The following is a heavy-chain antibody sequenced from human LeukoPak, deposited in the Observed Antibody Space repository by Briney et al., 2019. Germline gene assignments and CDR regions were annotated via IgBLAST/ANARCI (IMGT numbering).Heavy chain of an antibody. CDR3: AGGLGWLIDY. Sequence: QTGGSLRLSCAASGFTFSNYWMSWVRQAPGKGLEWVVNIEQDGGEENYVDSVKGRFTISRDNAKNSLYLQMNSLRAEDTAVYYCAGGLGWLIDYWGQGTLVTVSS. CDR2: IEQDGGEE. D-gene: IGHD2-15*01. V-gene: IGHV3-7*04. CDR1: GFTFSNYW. J-gene: IGHJ4*02.